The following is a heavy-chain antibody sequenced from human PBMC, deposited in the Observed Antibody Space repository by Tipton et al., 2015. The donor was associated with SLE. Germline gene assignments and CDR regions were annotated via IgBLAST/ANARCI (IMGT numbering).Heavy chain of an antibody. CDR1: GGSISSNS. D-gene: IGHD1-1*01. CDR3: ARSPSILPTASDVFDV. Sequence: TLSLTCSVSGGSISSNSWIWIRQPPGKGLDWIGYISYGGGTNYNPSLESRLTISVDTSKNQFSLRLSSATAADTAVYFCARSPSILPTASDVFDVWGQGTVVTVSS. J-gene: IGHJ3*01. CDR2: ISYGGGT. V-gene: IGHV4-59*01.